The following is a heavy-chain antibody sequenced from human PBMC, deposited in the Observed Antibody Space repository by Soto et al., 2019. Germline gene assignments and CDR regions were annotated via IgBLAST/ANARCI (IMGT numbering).Heavy chain of an antibody. J-gene: IGHJ3*02. V-gene: IGHV3-23*01. CDR3: AKARVLATPNDAFDI. CDR2: ISGSGGST. Sequence: PGGSLRLSCAASGFTFSSYAMSCVRQATGKGLEWVSAISGSGGSTYYADSVKGRFTISRDNSKNTLYLQMNSLRAEDTAVYYCAKARVLATPNDAFDIWGQGTMVTVSS. D-gene: IGHD3-3*02. CDR1: GFTFSSYA.